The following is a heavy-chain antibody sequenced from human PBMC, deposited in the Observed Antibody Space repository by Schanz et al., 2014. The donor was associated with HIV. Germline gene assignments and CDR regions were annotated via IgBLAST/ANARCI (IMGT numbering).Heavy chain of an antibody. V-gene: IGHV3-23*01. Sequence: EVQLLESGGGLVQPGGSLRLSCAASGFTFSNYDMTWVRQAPGTGLEWVSSSSGSTGRTYYAESVKGRFTISRDNSKNTLYLHMSSLRVEDTAVYYCAKDGGGLRFYNWFDPWGQGILVTVSS. J-gene: IGHJ5*02. CDR2: SSGSTGRT. CDR3: AKDGGGLRFYNWFDP. D-gene: IGHD2-15*01. CDR1: GFTFSNYD.